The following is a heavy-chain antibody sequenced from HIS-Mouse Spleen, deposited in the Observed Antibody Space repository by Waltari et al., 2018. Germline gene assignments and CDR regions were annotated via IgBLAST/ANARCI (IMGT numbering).Heavy chain of an antibody. CDR1: GGSISSSSYY. Sequence: QLQLQESGPGLVKPSETLSLTCTVSGGSISSSSYYWGWIRQPPGKGLEWIGSINYSGSTYYSPSLKCRVTISVDTSKNQFSLKLSSVTAADTAVYYCAREIPYSSSWYDWYFDLWGRGTLVTVSS. D-gene: IGHD6-13*01. J-gene: IGHJ2*01. CDR2: INYSGST. CDR3: AREIPYSSSWYDWYFDL. V-gene: IGHV4-39*07.